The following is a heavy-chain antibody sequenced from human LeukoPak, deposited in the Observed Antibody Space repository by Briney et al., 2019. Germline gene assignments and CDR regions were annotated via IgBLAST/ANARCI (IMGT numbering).Heavy chain of an antibody. V-gene: IGHV3-74*01. D-gene: IGHD6-13*01. CDR2: INSDGSST. CDR1: GFTFSSYC. J-gene: IGHJ4*02. Sequence: GGSLRLSCAASGFTFSSYCMHWVRQAPGKGLVWVSRINSDGSSTSYADSVKGRFTISRDNAKNTLYLQMNSLRAEDTAVYYCARAGIAAAGTSYFDYWGQGTLVTVSS. CDR3: ARAGIAAAGTSYFDY.